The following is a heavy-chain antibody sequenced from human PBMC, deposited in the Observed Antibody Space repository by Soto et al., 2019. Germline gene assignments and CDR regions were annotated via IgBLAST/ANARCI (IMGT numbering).Heavy chain of an antibody. CDR3: ARIRNSYGSQSYLIDY. D-gene: IGHD3-10*01. Sequence: PGGSLRLSCAASGFSFSSYSMNWVRQAPGKGLEWVSSISSSSGYVYYADTLQGRLTISRDNAKNSLFLQMNSPRAEDTALYYCARIRNSYGSQSYLIDYWGQGTLVTVSS. CDR2: ISSSSGYV. V-gene: IGHV3-21*01. CDR1: GFSFSSYS. J-gene: IGHJ4*02.